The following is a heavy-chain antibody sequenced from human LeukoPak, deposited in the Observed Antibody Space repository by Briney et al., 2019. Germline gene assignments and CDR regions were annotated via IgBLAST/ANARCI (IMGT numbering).Heavy chain of an antibody. J-gene: IGHJ4*02. Sequence: QAGGSLRLSCAASGFTFSSYGMHWVRQAPGKGLEWVTVIWYDGSNKYYADSVKGRFTISRDNSKNTLYLQMNSLRAEDTAVYYCARDAPQPVVVISYYFDYWGQGTLVTVSS. CDR3: ARDAPQPVVVISYYFDY. V-gene: IGHV3-33*01. D-gene: IGHD3-22*01. CDR1: GFTFSSYG. CDR2: IWYDGSNK.